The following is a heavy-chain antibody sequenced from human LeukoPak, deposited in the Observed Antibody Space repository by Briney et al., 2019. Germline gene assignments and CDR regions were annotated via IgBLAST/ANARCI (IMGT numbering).Heavy chain of an antibody. V-gene: IGHV3-11*01. D-gene: IGHD6-19*01. CDR3: LRVSGWAYYFDS. CDR1: GFTFSDYY. Sequence: PGGSLRLSCAASGFTFSDYYMTWIRQAPGKGLEWVSCISSSGDAIYNADSVQGRFTISRDNAENSLYLQMNSLRAEDTALYYCLRVSGWAYYFDSWGQGSLVTVSS. CDR2: ISSSGDAI. J-gene: IGHJ4*02.